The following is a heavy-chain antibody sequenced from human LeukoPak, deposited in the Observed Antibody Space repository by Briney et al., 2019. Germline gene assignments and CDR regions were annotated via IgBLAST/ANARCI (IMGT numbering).Heavy chain of an antibody. CDR1: GFTFDDYA. Sequence: TGGSLRLSCAASGFTFDDYAMHWVRQAPGKGLEWVANIKQDGSEKYYVDSVKGRFTISRDNAKNSLYLQMNSLRAEDTAVYYCARGEFYGDYGVDYWGQGTLVTVSS. V-gene: IGHV3-7*04. CDR3: ARGEFYGDYGVDY. J-gene: IGHJ4*02. D-gene: IGHD4-17*01. CDR2: IKQDGSEK.